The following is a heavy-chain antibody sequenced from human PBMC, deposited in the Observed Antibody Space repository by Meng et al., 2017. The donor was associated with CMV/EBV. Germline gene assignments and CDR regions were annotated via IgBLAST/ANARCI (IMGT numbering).Heavy chain of an antibody. V-gene: IGHV3-21*01. Sequence: GGSLRLSCAASGFTFSSYSMNGVRQAPGKGLEWVSSISSSSSYIYYADSVKGRFTISRDNAKNSLYLQMNSLRAEDTAVYYCARDRIAARIYYGMDVWGQGTTVTVSS. CDR3: ARDRIAARIYYGMDV. J-gene: IGHJ6*02. CDR1: GFTFSSYS. D-gene: IGHD6-6*01. CDR2: ISSSSSYI.